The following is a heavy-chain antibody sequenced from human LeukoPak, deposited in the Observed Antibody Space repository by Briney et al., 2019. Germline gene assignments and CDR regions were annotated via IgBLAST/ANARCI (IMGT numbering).Heavy chain of an antibody. Sequence: GGSLRLSCAASGFTVSSNYMSWVRQAPGKGLEWLANIKQDGSEKSYVDSVKGRFTITRDNAKNSLYLQMNSLRVDDTAVYYCARVSSGSYSDWGQGTLVTVSS. D-gene: IGHD1-26*01. J-gene: IGHJ4*02. CDR2: IKQDGSEK. CDR1: GFTVSSNY. V-gene: IGHV3-7*01. CDR3: ARVSSGSYSD.